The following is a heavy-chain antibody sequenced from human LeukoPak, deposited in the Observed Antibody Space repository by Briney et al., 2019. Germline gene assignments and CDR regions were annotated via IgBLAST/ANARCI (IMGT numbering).Heavy chain of an antibody. D-gene: IGHD2-2*01. CDR1: GFTFSSYA. J-gene: IGHJ6*02. CDR3: ARYCSTTSCYGPHYYFGMDV. Sequence: GGSLRLSCAASGFTFSSYAMSWVRQAPGKGLEWVSVMSGGGEITYYADSVKGRFTISRDNSKSTLFLQMNGLRADDTALYYCARYCSTTSCYGPHYYFGMDVWGQGTTVTVSS. V-gene: IGHV3-23*01. CDR2: MSGGGEIT.